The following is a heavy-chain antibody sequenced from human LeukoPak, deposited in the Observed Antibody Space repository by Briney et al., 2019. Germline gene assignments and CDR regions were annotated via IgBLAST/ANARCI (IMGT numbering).Heavy chain of an antibody. V-gene: IGHV3-48*03. J-gene: IGHJ4*02. Sequence: GGTLRLFCGASGFPFSSYEMNWVRTTSGTGPEWVSYISSSGSTIYYADSVKGRFTISRDNAKNSLYLQTNSLRAEDTAVYYCARDLWRFDYWGQGTLVTVSS. CDR2: ISSSGSTI. D-gene: IGHD3-16*01. CDR1: GFPFSSYE. CDR3: ARDLWRFDY.